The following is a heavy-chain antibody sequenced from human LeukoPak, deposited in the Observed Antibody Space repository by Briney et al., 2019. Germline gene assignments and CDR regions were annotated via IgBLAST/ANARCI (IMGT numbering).Heavy chain of an antibody. CDR2: ISWNSGSI. CDR3: AKDMSSSWFYYFDY. CDR1: GFTFDDYG. Sequence: PGGSLRLSCAASGFTFDDYGMSWVRQAPGKGLEWVSGISWNSGSIGYADSVKGRFTISRDNAKNSLYLQMNSLRAEDTALYYCAKDMSSSWFYYFDYWGQGTLVTVSS. D-gene: IGHD6-13*01. J-gene: IGHJ4*02. V-gene: IGHV3-9*01.